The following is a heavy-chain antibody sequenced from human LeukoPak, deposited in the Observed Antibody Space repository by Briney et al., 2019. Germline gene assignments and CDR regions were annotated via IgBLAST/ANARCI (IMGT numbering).Heavy chain of an antibody. CDR3: ARAGSFWHYVY. D-gene: IGHD1-7*01. J-gene: IGHJ4*02. CDR1: GFTFSGFW. CDR2: IKQDGSEK. Sequence: PGGSLRLSCAASGFTFSGFWMSWVRQTPGKGLEWVANIKQDGSEKYYVDSVKGRFTISRDNAKNSLSLQMNSLRVEDTAVYYYARAGSFWHYVYWGQGTLVTVSS. V-gene: IGHV3-7*01.